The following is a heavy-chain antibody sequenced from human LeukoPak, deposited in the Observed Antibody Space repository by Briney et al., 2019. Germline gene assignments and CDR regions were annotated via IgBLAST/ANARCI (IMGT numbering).Heavy chain of an antibody. V-gene: IGHV3-48*01. Sequence: GGSLRLSCAASRFTFSTYSMNWVRQAPGKGLEWVSYISSGSNTIYYADSVKGRFTISRDNAKNSLYLQMNSLRAEDTAVYYCARDGSFWSGFHAFDLWGQGTVVTVSS. CDR1: RFTFSTYS. CDR3: ARDGSFWSGFHAFDL. J-gene: IGHJ3*01. D-gene: IGHD3-3*01. CDR2: ISSGSNTI.